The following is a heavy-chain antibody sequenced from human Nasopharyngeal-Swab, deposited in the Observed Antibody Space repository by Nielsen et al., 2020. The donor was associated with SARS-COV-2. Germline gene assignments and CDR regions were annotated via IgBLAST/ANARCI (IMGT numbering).Heavy chain of an antibody. J-gene: IGHJ3*02. CDR1: GFTFSTYW. Sequence: GESLKISCAASGFTFSTYWMHWVRQAPGGGLIWVSHINSEGSETRYADSAKGRFTISRDNAKNSLYLQMNSLRAEDTALYYCAKGRVEWLRADAFDIWGQGTMVTVSS. CDR2: INSEGSET. V-gene: IGHV3-74*01. CDR3: AKGRVEWLRADAFDI. D-gene: IGHD5-12*01.